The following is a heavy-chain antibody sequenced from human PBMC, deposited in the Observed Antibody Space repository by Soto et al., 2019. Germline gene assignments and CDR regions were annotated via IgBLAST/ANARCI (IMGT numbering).Heavy chain of an antibody. Sequence: QVQLQKWGAGLLKPSETLSLTCAVYGGSFSGYYWSWIRQPPGKGLEWIGEINHSGSTNYNPSLKSRVTISVDTSKNQFSLKLSSVTAADTAVYYGARGLPRFGELLYGNGIRSRLAWFDPWGQGTLVTVSS. D-gene: IGHD3-10*01. CDR1: GGSFSGYY. V-gene: IGHV4-34*01. CDR2: INHSGST. J-gene: IGHJ5*02. CDR3: ARGLPRFGELLYGNGIRSRLAWFDP.